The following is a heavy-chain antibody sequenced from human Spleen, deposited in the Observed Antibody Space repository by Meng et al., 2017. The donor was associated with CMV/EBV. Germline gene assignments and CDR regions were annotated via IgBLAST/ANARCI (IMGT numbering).Heavy chain of an antibody. J-gene: IGHJ4*01. CDR2: ITSRSSNT. V-gene: IGHV3-21*01. D-gene: IGHD1-26*01. CDR1: GFAFDDYG. Sequence: GESLKISCAASGFAFDDYGMYWVRQTPGKGLEWVSSITSRSSNTYYSDSVKGRFTISRDNAKNSLYLQMNSLRDEDTAVYYCARDLIRGVVGARPRGPGDLWGHGTLVTVSS. CDR3: ARDLIRGVVGARPRGPGDL.